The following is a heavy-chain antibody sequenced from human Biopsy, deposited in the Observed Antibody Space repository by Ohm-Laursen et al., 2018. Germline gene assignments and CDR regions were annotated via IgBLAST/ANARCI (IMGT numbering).Heavy chain of an antibody. CDR2: IFYDGSNT. J-gene: IGHJ6*02. V-gene: IGHV3-33*08. CDR3: VRGRSMDV. Sequence: SLRLSCAASGVTLSGYGMNWVRQAPGKGLEWVAFIFYDGSNTYYADSVKGRFTISRDNAQKSLDLQLNSLRAEDTAVYYCVRGRSMDVWGQGTTVTVSS. CDR1: GVTLSGYG.